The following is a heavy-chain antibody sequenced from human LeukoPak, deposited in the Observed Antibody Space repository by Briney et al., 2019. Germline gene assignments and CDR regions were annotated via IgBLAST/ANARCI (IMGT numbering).Heavy chain of an antibody. CDR1: GGSISSYY. CDR3: ARSEGRIPYYSDY. V-gene: IGHV4-59*01. D-gene: IGHD2-15*01. CDR2: IYYSGST. J-gene: IGHJ4*02. Sequence: SETLSLTCTVSGGSISSYYWSWIRQPPGKGLEWIGYIYYSGSTNYNPSLKSRVTISVDTSKNQFSLKLSSVTAADTAVYYCARSEGRIPYYSDYWGQGTLVTVSS.